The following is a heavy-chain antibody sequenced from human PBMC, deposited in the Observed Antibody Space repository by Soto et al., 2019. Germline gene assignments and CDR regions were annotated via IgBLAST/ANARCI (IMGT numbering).Heavy chain of an antibody. CDR1: GYSFTSYW. V-gene: IGHV5-51*01. J-gene: IGHJ4*02. CDR3: ARQAPWQWLVD. D-gene: IGHD6-19*01. CDR2: IYPGDSDT. Sequence: GESLKISCETSGYSFTSYWIGWVRQMPGKGLEWLGIIYPGDSDTRYSPSFQGQVTISADKSISTAFLQWSSLKASDTAIYYCARQAPWQWLVDWGQGTLVTVSS.